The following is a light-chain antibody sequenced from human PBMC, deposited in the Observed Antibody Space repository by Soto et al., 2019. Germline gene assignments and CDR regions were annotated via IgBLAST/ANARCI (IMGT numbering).Light chain of an antibody. CDR1: QSVTSSY. J-gene: IGKJ5*01. Sequence: EIVLTQSPRTLSLSPGETATLSCRVSQSVTSSYLTWYQQKPGQTPRLLIYGASTRAAGIPDRFSGSGSGTDFTLTISSLEPEDFAVYYCQQYGKLPITFGQGTRLEI. V-gene: IGKV3-20*01. CDR3: QQYGKLPIT. CDR2: GAS.